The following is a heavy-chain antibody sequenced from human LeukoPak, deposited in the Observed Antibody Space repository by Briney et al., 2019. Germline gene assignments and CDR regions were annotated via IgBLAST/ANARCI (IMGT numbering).Heavy chain of an antibody. CDR2: ISYDGSNK. CDR1: GFTFSSYA. D-gene: IGHD3/OR15-3a*01. J-gene: IGHJ3*02. Sequence: PGRSLRLSCAASGFTFSSYAMHWVRQAPGTGLEWVAVISYDGSNKYYADSVKGRFTISRDNSKNTLYLQMNSLRAEDTAVYYCARDGTEGNAFDIWGQGTMVTVSS. V-gene: IGHV3-30-3*01. CDR3: ARDGTEGNAFDI.